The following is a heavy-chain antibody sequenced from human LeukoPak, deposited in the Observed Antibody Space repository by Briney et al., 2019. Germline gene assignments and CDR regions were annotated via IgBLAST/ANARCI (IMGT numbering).Heavy chain of an antibody. CDR3: AKGSDYYGSVTSKKTD. V-gene: IGHV3-23*01. CDR1: GFTFSNYA. J-gene: IGHJ4*02. Sequence: GGSLRLSCSVSGFTFSNYAMHWVRQAPGKGLEWVSRISGCSGNIYYADSVKGRFTISRDNSKNTLYVQMTSLRAEDTAIYYCAKGSDYYGSVTSKKTDWGQGTLVSVSS. CDR2: ISGCSGNI. D-gene: IGHD3-10*01.